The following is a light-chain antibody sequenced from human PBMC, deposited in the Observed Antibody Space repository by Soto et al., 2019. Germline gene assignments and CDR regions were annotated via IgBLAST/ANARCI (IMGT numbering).Light chain of an antibody. J-gene: IGLJ2*01. Sequence: QSALTQPRSVSASPGQSVTISCTGTSSDVGGHNYVSWYQQRPGKAPKLMLSAVNKRPSGIPDRFSGSKSGNTASLTISGLQPEDEADYYCSSYTNSKTLVVFGGGTKLTVL. CDR2: AVN. V-gene: IGLV2-11*01. CDR1: SSDVGGHNY. CDR3: SSYTNSKTLVV.